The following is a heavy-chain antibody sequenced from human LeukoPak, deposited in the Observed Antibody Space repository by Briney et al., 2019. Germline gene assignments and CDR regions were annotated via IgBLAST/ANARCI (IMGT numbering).Heavy chain of an antibody. Sequence: GGSLRLSCAASGFTFSDYYMSWIRQAPGKGLEWVSAISGSGGSTYYADSVKGRFTISRDSAKNTLYLQMNSLRAEDTAVYYCATPPDYGGWGQGPLVTVSS. CDR3: ATPPDYGG. D-gene: IGHD4-17*01. J-gene: IGHJ4*02. CDR2: ISGSGGST. V-gene: IGHV3-23*01. CDR1: GFTFSDYY.